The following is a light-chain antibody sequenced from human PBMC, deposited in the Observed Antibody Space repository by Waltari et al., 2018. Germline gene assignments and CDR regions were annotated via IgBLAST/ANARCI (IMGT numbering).Light chain of an antibody. Sequence: QSALTQPPSASGSPGQSFTISCTGTSSTVGAYNYVSWYQQHPDKAPKLMIYEVTKRPSGVPDRFSGSKSGNTASLTVSGLQAEDEADYYCCAYAGSYMVFGAGTKVTVL. CDR1: SSTVGAYNY. CDR3: CAYAGSYMV. J-gene: IGLJ3*02. V-gene: IGLV2-8*01. CDR2: EVT.